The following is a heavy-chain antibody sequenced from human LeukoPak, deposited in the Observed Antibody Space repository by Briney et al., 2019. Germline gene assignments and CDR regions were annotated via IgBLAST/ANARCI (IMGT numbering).Heavy chain of an antibody. Sequence: VASVRVSCMASGYTFSDYSVHWVGQAPGQGLEWMGIINPTGGSASYAQRFQDRVTMTRDMSTSTFYMELSSLRSADTAVYYCARGHGSGSTNYFDPWGQGTLVTVSS. J-gene: IGHJ5*02. V-gene: IGHV1-46*01. CDR1: GYTFSDYS. D-gene: IGHD3-10*01. CDR3: ARGHGSGSTNYFDP. CDR2: INPTGGSA.